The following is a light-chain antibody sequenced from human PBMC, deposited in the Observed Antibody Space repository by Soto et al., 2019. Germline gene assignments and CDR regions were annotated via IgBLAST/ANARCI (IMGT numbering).Light chain of an antibody. CDR2: GDA. J-gene: IGKJ4*01. V-gene: IGKV3-20*01. Sequence: EIVLTHSPGTLSLSPRERATLSCRASPSLSISYLAWYQQKPAEAPRLLIYGDACRAAGIPDRFSGGGSGADFTLTISRLEPQDFVAYYCQQYGSSPKRTFGGGTKVDIK. CDR1: PSLSISY. CDR3: QQYGSSPKRT.